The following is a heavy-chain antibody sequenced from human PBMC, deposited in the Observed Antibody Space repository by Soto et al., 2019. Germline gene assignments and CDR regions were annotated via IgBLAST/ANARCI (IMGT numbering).Heavy chain of an antibody. Sequence: QLQLQESGPGLVKPLETLSLICTVSGGAVYADGYYWGWIRQPPGKGLEWIGNIYYSGSTYYNPSLKSXXTXSXXTSKNQFSLKMDAVTAADSAVYYCARRSGGRCSHYWGQGTLVTVSS. CDR1: GGAVYADGYY. CDR3: ARRSGGRCSHY. D-gene: IGHD2-15*01. CDR2: IYYSGST. J-gene: IGHJ4*02. V-gene: IGHV4-39*01.